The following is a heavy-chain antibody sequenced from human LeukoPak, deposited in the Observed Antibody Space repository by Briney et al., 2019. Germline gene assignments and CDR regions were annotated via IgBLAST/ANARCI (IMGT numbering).Heavy chain of an antibody. D-gene: IGHD2-15*01. J-gene: IGHJ5*02. Sequence: SGGSLRLSCAASGFTFDDYAMHWVRQAPGKGLEWVSGISWNSGSIGYADSVKGRFTISRDNAKNSLYLQMNSLRAEDTALYYCAKEDCSGGSCYFWFDPWGQGTLVTVPS. V-gene: IGHV3-9*01. CDR2: ISWNSGSI. CDR3: AKEDCSGGSCYFWFDP. CDR1: GFTFDDYA.